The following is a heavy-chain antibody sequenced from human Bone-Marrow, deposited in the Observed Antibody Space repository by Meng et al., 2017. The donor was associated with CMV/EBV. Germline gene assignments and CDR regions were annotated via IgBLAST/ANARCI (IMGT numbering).Heavy chain of an antibody. CDR1: GFAFRNHA. J-gene: IGHJ4*02. CDR2: TSGSGGAT. CDR3: AKHPVYSYGYLEYNKLNS. D-gene: IGHD5-18*01. Sequence: GGSLRLSCAASGFAFRNHAMSWVRQAPGKGLEWVSATSGSGGATYYAASVKGRFTISRDNSKNTLYLQLSSLRAEDTAVYYCAKHPVYSYGYLEYNKLNSWGQGTLVTFSS. V-gene: IGHV3-23*01.